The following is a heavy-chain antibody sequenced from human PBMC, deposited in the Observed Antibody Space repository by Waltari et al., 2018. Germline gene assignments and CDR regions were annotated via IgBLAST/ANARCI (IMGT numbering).Heavy chain of an antibody. Sequence: EVQLVESGGGLVQPGRSLSLSCTASGFTFGDYAMSWVRQAPGKGLEWVGFIRSKAYGGTTEYAASVKGRFTISRDDSKSIAYLQMNSLKTEDTAVYYCTRNGIVLVVYHAYWGQGTLVTVSS. CDR2: IRSKAYGGTT. D-gene: IGHD2-8*02. CDR3: TRNGIVLVVYHAY. CDR1: GFTFGDYA. V-gene: IGHV3-49*04. J-gene: IGHJ4*02.